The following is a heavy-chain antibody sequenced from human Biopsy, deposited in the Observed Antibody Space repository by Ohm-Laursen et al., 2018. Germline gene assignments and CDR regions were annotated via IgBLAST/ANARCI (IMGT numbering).Heavy chain of an antibody. D-gene: IGHD1-26*01. CDR1: GFAFNLYE. J-gene: IGHJ3*01. CDR3: ARLNSGTYDASDL. CDR2: IYGGGSPV. V-gene: IGHV3-48*03. Sequence: SLRLSCTASGFAFNLYEMNWVRQAPGKGMEWISYIYGGGSPVSYADSVKGRFTISRDNAQNSLYLHMSSLRAEDTVVYYCARLNSGTYDASDLWGQGTMVIISS.